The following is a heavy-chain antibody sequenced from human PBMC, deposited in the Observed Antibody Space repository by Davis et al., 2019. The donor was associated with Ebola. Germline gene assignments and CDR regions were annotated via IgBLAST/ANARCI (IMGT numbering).Heavy chain of an antibody. D-gene: IGHD3-10*01. V-gene: IGHV3-7*04. J-gene: IGHJ5*02. Sequence: GGSLRLSCAASRFTFSGYWMSWVRHTPGKGLEWVANIKQDGSEKNYVDSVKGRFTISRDNAESSLFLQMDSLRAEDTAVYYCARGSGWFDPWGQGTLVTVSS. CDR3: ARGSGWFDP. CDR2: IKQDGSEK. CDR1: RFTFSGYW.